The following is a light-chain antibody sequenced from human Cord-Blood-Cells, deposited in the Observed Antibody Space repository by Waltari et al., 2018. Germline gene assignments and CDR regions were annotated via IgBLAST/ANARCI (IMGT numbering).Light chain of an antibody. V-gene: IGLV2-14*01. J-gene: IGLJ2*01. Sequence: QSALTQPASVSGSPGQSITISCTGTSSDVGGYNYVSWYQQHPGKAPKLMIYEFSNRPSGFSNRFSGSKSGNTASLTISGLQAEDEADYYCSSYTSSSTLDVVFGGGTKLTVL. CDR3: SSYTSSSTLDVV. CDR2: EFS. CDR1: SSDVGGYNY.